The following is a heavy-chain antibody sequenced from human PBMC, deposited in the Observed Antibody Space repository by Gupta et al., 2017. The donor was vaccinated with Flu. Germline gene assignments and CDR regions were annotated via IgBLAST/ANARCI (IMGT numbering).Heavy chain of an antibody. Sequence: QVQLVESGGGVVQPGRSLRLSCAASGFTFSSYGMHWVRQAPGKGLEWVAVISYDGSNKYYADSVKGRFTISRDNSKNTLYLQMNSLRAEDTAVYYCAKDRHIVVVVAAMDYWGQGTLVTVSS. J-gene: IGHJ4*02. CDR1: GFTFSSYG. D-gene: IGHD2-15*01. V-gene: IGHV3-30*18. CDR3: AKDRHIVVVVAAMDY. CDR2: ISYDGSNK.